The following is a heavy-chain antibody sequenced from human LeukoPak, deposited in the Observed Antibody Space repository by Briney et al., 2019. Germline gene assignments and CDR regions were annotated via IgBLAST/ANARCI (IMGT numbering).Heavy chain of an antibody. CDR1: GYSFTSYW. CDR3: ARIYDSSGYAEDAFDI. D-gene: IGHD3-22*01. CDR2: IYPGDSDT. V-gene: IGHV5-51*01. Sequence: GESLKISCKGSGYSFTSYWIGWVRQMPGKGLEWMGIIYPGDSDTRYSPSFQGQVTISADKSISTAYLQWSSLKASDTATYYCARIYDSSGYAEDAFDIWGQGTMVTVSS. J-gene: IGHJ3*02.